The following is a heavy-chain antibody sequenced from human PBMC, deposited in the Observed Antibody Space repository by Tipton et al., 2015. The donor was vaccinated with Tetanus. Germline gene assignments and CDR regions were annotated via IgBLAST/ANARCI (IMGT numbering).Heavy chain of an antibody. D-gene: IGHD2-2*01. V-gene: IGHV4-30-4*01. J-gene: IGHJ6*03. CDR3: ARLTCSSPSCYYYYYYYVDV. Sequence: TLSLTCSVSGDSIRSEDYYWGWIRQSPRKGLEWLGYIYYSGSTYNNPSLKSRVSISLDASKNQFSLSLNSVTAADSATYYCARLTCSSPSCYYYYYYYVDVWGTGTAVAVSS. CDR2: IYYSGST. CDR1: GDSIRSEDYY.